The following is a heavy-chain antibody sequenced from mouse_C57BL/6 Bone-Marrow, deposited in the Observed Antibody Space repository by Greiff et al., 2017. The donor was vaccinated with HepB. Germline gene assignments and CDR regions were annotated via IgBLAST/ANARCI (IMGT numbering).Heavy chain of an antibody. CDR2: INYDGSST. D-gene: IGHD1-1*01. Sequence: KVVESEGGLVQPGSSMKLSCTASGFTFSDYYMAWVRQVPEKGLEWVANINYDGSSTYYLDSLKSRFIISRDNAKNILYLQMSSLKSEDTATYYCARGDYGSSYPYFDYWGQGTTLTVSS. V-gene: IGHV5-16*01. CDR3: ARGDYGSSYPYFDY. J-gene: IGHJ2*01. CDR1: GFTFSDYY.